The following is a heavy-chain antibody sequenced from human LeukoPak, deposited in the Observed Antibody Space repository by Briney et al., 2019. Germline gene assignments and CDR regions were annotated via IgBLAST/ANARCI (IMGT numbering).Heavy chain of an antibody. CDR2: IYPGDSDT. J-gene: IGHJ4*02. D-gene: IGHD6-13*01. V-gene: IGHV5-51*01. Sequence: PGASLQISCKGSGYRFTSYWIGWVRQLPGKGLEWMGIIYPGDSDTRYSPSFQGQVTISADKSISTAYLQWSSLKASDTAMYYCARPIAAAGTGLVDYWGQGTLVTVSS. CDR3: ARPIAAAGTGLVDY. CDR1: GYRFTSYW.